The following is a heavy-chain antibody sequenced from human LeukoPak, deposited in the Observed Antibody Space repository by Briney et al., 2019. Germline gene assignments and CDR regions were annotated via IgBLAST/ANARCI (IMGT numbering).Heavy chain of an antibody. D-gene: IGHD3-22*01. CDR3: ARMAWESYYDSSGYYY. CDR2: INHSGST. Sequence: SETLSLTCAVYGGSFSGYYWSWIRQPPGKGLEWIGEINHSGSTNYNPSLKSRVTISVDTSKNQFFLKLSSVTAADTAVYYCARMAWESYYDSSGYYYWGQGTLVTVSS. V-gene: IGHV4-34*01. CDR1: GGSFSGYY. J-gene: IGHJ4*02.